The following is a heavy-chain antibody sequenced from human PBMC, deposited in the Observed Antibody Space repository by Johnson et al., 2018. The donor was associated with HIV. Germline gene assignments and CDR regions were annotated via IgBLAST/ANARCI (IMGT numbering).Heavy chain of an antibody. V-gene: IGHV3-30-3*01. D-gene: IGHD1-26*01. CDR2: ISYDGSNN. J-gene: IGHJ3*02. CDR3: TTGGKYSGRYTGAFDI. Sequence: QVQLVESGGGVVQAGRSLRLSCAASGFTFSRYAMHWVRQAPGKGLEWVAIISYDGSNNYYADSVKGRFTISRDNSKNTLYLQLNSLKTEDTAVYYCTTGGKYSGRYTGAFDIWGQGTMVTVSS. CDR1: GFTFSRYA.